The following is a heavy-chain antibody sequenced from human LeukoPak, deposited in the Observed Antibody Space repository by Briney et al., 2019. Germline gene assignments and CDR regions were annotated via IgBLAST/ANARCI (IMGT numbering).Heavy chain of an antibody. V-gene: IGHV4-4*02. CDR2: IYHTGST. CDR1: GGSITTKNW. D-gene: IGHD3-10*01. Sequence: SETLSLTCAVSGGSITTKNWWIWVRQPPGRGLEWIGEIYHTGSTNYHPSLKSRLTISRDKSKNQFSLKLTSVTAADTAVYYCARDTGGRGRLEGFDIWGQGTMVTVSS. J-gene: IGHJ3*02. CDR3: ARDTGGRGRLEGFDI.